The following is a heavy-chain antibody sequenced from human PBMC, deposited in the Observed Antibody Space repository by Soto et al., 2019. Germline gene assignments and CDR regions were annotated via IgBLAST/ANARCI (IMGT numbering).Heavy chain of an antibody. D-gene: IGHD4-17*01. CDR1: GRSFSGYY. J-gene: IGHJ4*02. V-gene: IGHV4-34*01. CDR3: ARGGYGGFYYFDY. CDR2: INHSGST. Sequence: PSETLSLTCAVYGRSFSGYYWSWIRQPPGKGLEWIGEINHSGSTNYNPSLKSRVTISVDTSQNQFSLNLSSVTAADTAVYYCARGGYGGFYYFDYWGQGTLVTVSS.